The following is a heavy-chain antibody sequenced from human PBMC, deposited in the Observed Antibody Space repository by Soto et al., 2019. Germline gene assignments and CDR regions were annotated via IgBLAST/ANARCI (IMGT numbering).Heavy chain of an antibody. J-gene: IGHJ4*02. CDR2: ISDDGTTI. Sequence: DVQLVESGGGLVHPGGSARLSCAASGFVFEMYWMHWVRQAPGQGLEWVSRISDDGTTIHYADSVKGRFTISRDNAQNTLFLEMTALRDEDTAVYYCVRGPRPSSIGTGAFWGQGSPVTVSS. V-gene: IGHV3-74*01. D-gene: IGHD3-10*01. CDR1: GFVFEMYW. CDR3: VRGPRPSSIGTGAF.